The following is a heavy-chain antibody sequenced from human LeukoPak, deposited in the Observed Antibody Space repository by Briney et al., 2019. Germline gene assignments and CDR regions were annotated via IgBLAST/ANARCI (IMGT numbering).Heavy chain of an antibody. J-gene: IGHJ6*02. CDR2: ISSSSYI. D-gene: IGHD2-15*01. CDR1: GFTFSSYS. Sequence: PGGSLRLSCAASGFTFSSYSMNWVRQAPGKGLEWVSSISSSSYIYYADSVKGRFTISRDNAKSSLYLQMNSLRAEDTAVYYCARDMSGYCSGGSCYGMDVWGQGTTVTVSS. V-gene: IGHV3-21*01. CDR3: ARDMSGYCSGGSCYGMDV.